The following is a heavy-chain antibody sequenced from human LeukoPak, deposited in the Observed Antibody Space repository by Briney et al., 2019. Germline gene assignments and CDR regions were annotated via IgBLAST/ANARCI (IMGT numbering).Heavy chain of an antibody. Sequence: PGGSLRLSCAASGFTFSSYSMNWVRQAPGKGLEWVSSISSSSSYIYYADSVKGRFTISRDNAKNSLYLQMNSLRAEDTAVYYCARDRDYGDYADAFDIWAKGQWSPSLQ. J-gene: IGHJ3*02. CDR3: ARDRDYGDYADAFDI. CDR1: GFTFSSYS. D-gene: IGHD4-17*01. V-gene: IGHV3-21*01. CDR2: ISSSSSYI.